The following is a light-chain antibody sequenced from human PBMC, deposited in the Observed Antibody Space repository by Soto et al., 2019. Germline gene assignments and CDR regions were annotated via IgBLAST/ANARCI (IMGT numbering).Light chain of an antibody. J-gene: IGKJ1*01. CDR3: QQYNNWPPAWT. CDR2: GAS. Sequence: EIVLTPSPGTLALSPGERATLSCRASQSVRSNLAWYQQKPGQSPRLLIYGASTRATGIPARFSGSGSGTQFTLTISSLQSEDFAVYYCQQYNNWPPAWTFGQGTKVDIK. CDR1: QSVRSN. V-gene: IGKV3-15*01.